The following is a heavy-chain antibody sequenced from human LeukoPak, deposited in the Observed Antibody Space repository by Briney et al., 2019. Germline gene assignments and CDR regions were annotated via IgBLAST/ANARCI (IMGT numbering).Heavy chain of an antibody. CDR3: AREWGVTNAFDY. D-gene: IGHD4-17*01. Sequence: GGSLRLSCAASGFTFSSHGMHWVRQAPGKGLEWVAVIWYDGNNRYYADFVKGRFTISRDNSKNTLYLQMNSLRAEDTAVYYCAREWGVTNAFDYWGQGTLVTVSS. CDR2: IWYDGNNR. V-gene: IGHV3-33*01. CDR1: GFTFSSHG. J-gene: IGHJ4*02.